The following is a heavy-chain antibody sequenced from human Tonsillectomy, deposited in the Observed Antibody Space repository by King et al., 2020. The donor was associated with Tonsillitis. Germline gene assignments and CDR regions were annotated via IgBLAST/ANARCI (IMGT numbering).Heavy chain of an antibody. CDR2: IYYSGST. Sequence: LQLQESGPGLVKPSETLSLTCKVSGGSISSSSYFWDWIRQPPGKGLEGIGSIYYSGSTYYNPSLKSRVTISVDTSKNQFSLKLSSVTAADTAVYYCARRATGIVVVPATRDAFDIWGQGTMVTVSS. J-gene: IGHJ3*02. D-gene: IGHD2-2*01. V-gene: IGHV4-39*01. CDR3: ARRATGIVVVPATRDAFDI. CDR1: GGSISSSSYF.